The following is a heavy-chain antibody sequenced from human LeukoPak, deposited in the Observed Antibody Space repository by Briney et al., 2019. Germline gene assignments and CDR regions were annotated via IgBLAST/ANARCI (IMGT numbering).Heavy chain of an antibody. CDR3: ARGWGSYSYYFDY. CDR2: INPNSGGT. Sequence: ASVKVSCKASGYTFTGYYMHWVRQAPGQGLEWMGWINPNSGGTNYAQKFQGRVTMTRDTSISTAYMELSRLRSDDTAVYYCARGWGSYSYYFDYWGQGTLVTVSS. V-gene: IGHV1-2*02. D-gene: IGHD3-16*01. CDR1: GYTFTGYY. J-gene: IGHJ4*02.